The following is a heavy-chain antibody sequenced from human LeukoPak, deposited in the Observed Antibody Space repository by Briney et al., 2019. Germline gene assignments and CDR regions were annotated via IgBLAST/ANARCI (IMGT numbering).Heavy chain of an antibody. Sequence: PGGSLTLSCAASGFTFSSYPMSWVRQATGKGLEGLSAISSSGGSTYYADSVKGRFTISRDNSKNTLYLQMNSLRAEDTAVYYCAGRIFDIWGQGTMVTVSS. V-gene: IGHV3-23*01. CDR3: AGRIFDI. CDR2: ISSSGGST. CDR1: GFTFSSYP. J-gene: IGHJ3*02.